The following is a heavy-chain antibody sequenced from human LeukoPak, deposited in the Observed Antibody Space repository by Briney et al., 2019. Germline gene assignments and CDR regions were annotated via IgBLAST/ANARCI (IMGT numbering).Heavy chain of an antibody. CDR2: IIPILGIA. CDR3: AREGITMVRGVFYYFDY. V-gene: IGHV1-69*04. CDR1: GGTFSSYA. Sequence: ASVKVSCKASGGTFSSYAISWVRQAPGQGLEWMGRIIPILGIANYAQKFQGRVTITADKSTSTAYMELSSLRSEGTAVYYCAREGITMVRGVFYYFDYWGQGTLVTVSS. D-gene: IGHD3-10*01. J-gene: IGHJ4*02.